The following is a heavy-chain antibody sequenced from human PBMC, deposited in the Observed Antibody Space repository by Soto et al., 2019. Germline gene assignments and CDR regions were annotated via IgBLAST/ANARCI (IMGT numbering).Heavy chain of an antibody. CDR2: IIPIFGAA. J-gene: IGHJ4*02. CDR1: GDTFNSYA. V-gene: IGHV1-69*12. Sequence: QVQLMQSGAEVKKPGSSVKVSCKASGDTFNSYAVNWVRQAPGQGLEWMGGIIPIFGAANYAQKFQGRVTITADESTSTVYMELRSLRSDDTAVFYCARELRITTASPRPYDSWGQGTLVTVSS. D-gene: IGHD6-13*01. CDR3: ARELRITTASPRPYDS.